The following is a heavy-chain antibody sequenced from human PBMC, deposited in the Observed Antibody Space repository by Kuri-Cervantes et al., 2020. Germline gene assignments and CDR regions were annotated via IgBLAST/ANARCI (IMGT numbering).Heavy chain of an antibody. Sequence: SQTLSLTCAASGFTFSSYWMSWVRQAPGKGLEWIGSIYYSGSTNYNPSLKSRVTISVDTSKNQFSLKLSSVTAADTAVYYYARVGPCSSTSCYSRFDYWGQGTLVTVSS. CDR1: GFTFSSYW. CDR2: IYYSGST. CDR3: ARVGPCSSTSCYSRFDY. J-gene: IGHJ4*02. V-gene: IGHV4-59*01. D-gene: IGHD2-2*02.